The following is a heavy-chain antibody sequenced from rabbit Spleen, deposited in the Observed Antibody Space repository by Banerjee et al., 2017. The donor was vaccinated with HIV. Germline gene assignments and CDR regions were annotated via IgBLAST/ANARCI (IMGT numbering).Heavy chain of an antibody. V-gene: IGHV1S40*01. Sequence: QSLEESGGDLVKPGASLTLTCTASGIDFSSYSDMSWVRQAPGKGLEWIGCIKTTTGATVYASWAKGRFTISKASSTVTLQMTSLTVADTATYFCARDPYSSSSSSSDYIDWGQGTLVTVS. CDR2: IKTTTGAT. CDR1: GIDFSSYSD. J-gene: IGHJ2*01. CDR3: ARDPYSSSSSSSDYID. D-gene: IGHD1-1*01.